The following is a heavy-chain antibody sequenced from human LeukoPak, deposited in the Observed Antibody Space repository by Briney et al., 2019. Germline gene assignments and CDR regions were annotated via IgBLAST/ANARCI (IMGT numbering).Heavy chain of an antibody. D-gene: IGHD2-21*02. J-gene: IGHJ1*01. CDR1: GFTFSTYW. CDR2: IKEDGSDK. CDR3: ARGGKLTVGFY. V-gene: IGHV3-7*01. Sequence: GGSLRLSCAASGFTFSTYWMTWVRQAPGKGLEWVANIKEDGSDKYYVDSVKGRFTISRDNAKNSLYLQMNSLRAEDTAVYYCARGGKLTVGFYWGQGTLVSVSS.